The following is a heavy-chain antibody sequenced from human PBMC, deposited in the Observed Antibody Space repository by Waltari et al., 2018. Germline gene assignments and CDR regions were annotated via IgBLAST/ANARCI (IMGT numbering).Heavy chain of an antibody. Sequence: QVQLQQRGAGLLKPSETLSLTSVVYGASFSGYYWRWIRQPPWKGLDCIGEINPSGSTNYNPSLKSRVTISVDTSKNQFSLKLSSVTAADTAVYYCGGYTTILYAFDIWGQGTMVTVSS. V-gene: IGHV4-34*01. J-gene: IGHJ3*02. CDR2: INPSGST. CDR3: GGYTTILYAFDI. D-gene: IGHD3-3*01. CDR1: GASFSGYY.